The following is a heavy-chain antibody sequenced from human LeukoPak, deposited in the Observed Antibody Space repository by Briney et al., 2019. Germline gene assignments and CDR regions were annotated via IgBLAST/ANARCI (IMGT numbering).Heavy chain of an antibody. CDR1: GFTFSDYS. D-gene: IGHD2-2*01. CDR2: ITGSSSYT. J-gene: IGHJ6*02. V-gene: IGHV3-11*06. Sequence: GGSLRLSCAAPGFTFSDYSMTWIRQAPGKGLEWVSYITGSSSYTNYADSVKGRFTISRDNSKNTLYLQMNSLRAEDTAVYYCARDRPYCSSTSCYEANYYYYGMDVWGQGTTVTVSS. CDR3: ARDRPYCSSTSCYEANYYYYGMDV.